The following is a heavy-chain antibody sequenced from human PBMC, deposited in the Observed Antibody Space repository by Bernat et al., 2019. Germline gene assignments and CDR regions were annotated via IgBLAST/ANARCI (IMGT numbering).Heavy chain of an antibody. CDR2: IYSDARP. J-gene: IGHJ4*02. CDR1: GFTVSSNY. Sequence: EVQLVESGGGLIQPGGSLRLSCAASGFTVSSNYLTWVRQAPGKGLEWVSLIYSDARPYYAASVKGRFTISRDNSKNTLYLQMNSLRADDTAVYYCAKAGAVTSYYLDSWGQGTLVTASS. D-gene: IGHD4-17*01. CDR3: AKAGAVTSYYLDS. V-gene: IGHV3-53*01.